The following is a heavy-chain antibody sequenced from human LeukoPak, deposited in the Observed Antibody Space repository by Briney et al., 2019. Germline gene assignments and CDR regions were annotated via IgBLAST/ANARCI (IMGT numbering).Heavy chain of an antibody. V-gene: IGHV3-30*18. CDR3: AKLRGAAGNDSNY. J-gene: IGHJ4*02. Sequence: PGGSLRLSCAASGFTFSSYGMHWVRQAPGKGLEWVAVISYDGSNKYYADSVKGRFTISRDNSKNTLYLQMNSLRAEDTAVYYCAKLRGAAGNDSNYWGQGTLVTVSS. CDR1: GFTFSSYG. D-gene: IGHD6-13*01. CDR2: ISYDGSNK.